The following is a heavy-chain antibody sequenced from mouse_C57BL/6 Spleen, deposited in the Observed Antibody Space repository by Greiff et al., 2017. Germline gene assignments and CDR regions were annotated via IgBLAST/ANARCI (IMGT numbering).Heavy chain of an antibody. D-gene: IGHD2-5*01. V-gene: IGHV5-17*01. CDR1: GFTFSDYG. CDR3: AGAYYSNYVLYYYAMDY. J-gene: IGHJ4*01. CDR2: ISSGSSTI. Sequence: EVMLVESGGGLVKPGGSLKLSCAASGFTFSDYGMHWVRQAPEKGLEWVAYISSGSSTIYYADTVKGRFTISRDNAKNTLFLQMTSLRSEDTAMYYCAGAYYSNYVLYYYAMDYWGQGTSVTVSS.